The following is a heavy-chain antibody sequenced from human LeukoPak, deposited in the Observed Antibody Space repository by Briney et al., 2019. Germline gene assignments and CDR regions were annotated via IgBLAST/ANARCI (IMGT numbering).Heavy chain of an antibody. V-gene: IGHV1-2*02. CDR2: INPNSGGT. CDR3: ARGITMVRGVRRRYYYMDV. Sequence: ASVKVSCKASGYTFTGYYMHWVRQAPGQGLEWMGWINPNSGGTNYAQKFQGSVTMTRDTSISTAYMELSRLRSDDTAVYYCARGITMVRGVRRRYYYMDVWGKGTTVTISS. CDR1: GYTFTGYY. D-gene: IGHD3-10*01. J-gene: IGHJ6*03.